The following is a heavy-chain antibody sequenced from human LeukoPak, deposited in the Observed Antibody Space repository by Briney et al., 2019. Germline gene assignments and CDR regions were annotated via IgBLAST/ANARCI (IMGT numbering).Heavy chain of an antibody. V-gene: IGHV4-39*01. D-gene: IGHD5-18*01. J-gene: IGHJ4*02. CDR1: GGSISSDSYY. Sequence: PSETLSLTCTVSGGSISSDSYYWGWIRQPPGKGLKWIGSIFYSGSAYYNPALKSRVTVSVDTSKNQFSLRLTSVTAADTAVYSCARHPERYSYFDYWGQGTLVTVSS. CDR2: IFYSGSA. CDR3: ARHPERYSYFDY.